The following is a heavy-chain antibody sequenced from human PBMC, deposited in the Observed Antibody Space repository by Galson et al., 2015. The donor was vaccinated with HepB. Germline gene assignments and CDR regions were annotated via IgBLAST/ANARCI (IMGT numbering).Heavy chain of an antibody. J-gene: IGHJ6*03. D-gene: IGHD5-12*01. Sequence: SVKVSCKASGYVFTTYEIYWVRQASGQGLEWMGWMNHNTGTTGYAQNFQGRVTMTRDTSLSTAYMELSSLRSDDMAVYYCARGVILATDHYYYYMDVWGKWTTGTVSS. V-gene: IGHV1-8*02. CDR3: ARGVILATDHYYYYMDV. CDR1: GYVFTTYE. CDR2: MNHNTGTT.